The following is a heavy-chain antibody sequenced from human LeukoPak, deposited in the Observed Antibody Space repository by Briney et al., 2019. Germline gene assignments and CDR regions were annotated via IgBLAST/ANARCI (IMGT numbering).Heavy chain of an antibody. CDR1: GFTFSSFS. CDR3: ARPLHWGSHPAGY. CDR2: ISSDGDYI. V-gene: IGHV3-64*01. Sequence: PGGSLRLSCAASGFTFSSFSMNWVRQAPGKGLEYVSAISSDGDYIYYANSLKDRFTISRDNSKNTLYLQMGSLRPEDVGVYYCARPLHWGSHPAGYWGQGTLVIVSS. J-gene: IGHJ4*02. D-gene: IGHD3-16*02.